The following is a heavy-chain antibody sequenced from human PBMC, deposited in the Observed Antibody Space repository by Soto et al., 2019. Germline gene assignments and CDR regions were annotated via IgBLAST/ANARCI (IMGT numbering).Heavy chain of an antibody. J-gene: IGHJ6*02. CDR2: INSDGNIT. CDR1: GFTFSSYW. D-gene: IGHD3-22*01. Sequence: GGSLRLSCAASGFTFSSYWMHWVRQAPGKGLVWVSRINSDGNITSYADSVKGRFTISRDNAKNTLYLQMNSLRAEDTAVYYCVRDRNYYDSSKSRDYYYGMDVWGQGTTVTVSS. V-gene: IGHV3-74*01. CDR3: VRDRNYYDSSKSRDYYYGMDV.